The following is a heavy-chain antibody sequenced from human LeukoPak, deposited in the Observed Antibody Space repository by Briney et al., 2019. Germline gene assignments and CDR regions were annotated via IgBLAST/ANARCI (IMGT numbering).Heavy chain of an antibody. J-gene: IGHJ4*02. Sequence: SETLSLTCAVYGGSFSGYYWSWIRQPPGKGLEWIGEINHSGSTNYNPSLKSRDTISVDTSKNQFSLKLSSVTAADTAVYYCARGTMTTVTYYLDYWGQGTLVTVSS. CDR3: ARGTMTTVTYYLDY. CDR1: GGSFSGYY. D-gene: IGHD4-17*01. V-gene: IGHV4-34*01. CDR2: INHSGST.